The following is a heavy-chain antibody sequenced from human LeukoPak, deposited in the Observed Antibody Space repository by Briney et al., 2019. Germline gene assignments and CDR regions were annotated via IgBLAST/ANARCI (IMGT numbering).Heavy chain of an antibody. CDR3: AREWAGYGSGSYYYY. CDR1: GGTFSNYA. D-gene: IGHD3-10*01. Sequence: SVTVSCKASGGTFSNYAISWVRQAPGQGLEWMGGIIPLFGTANYAQKFLGRVIITADESTSTTHMYLSSLKSEDTAVYYCAREWAGYGSGSYYYYWGQGTLVTVSS. J-gene: IGHJ4*02. V-gene: IGHV1-69*01. CDR2: IIPLFGTA.